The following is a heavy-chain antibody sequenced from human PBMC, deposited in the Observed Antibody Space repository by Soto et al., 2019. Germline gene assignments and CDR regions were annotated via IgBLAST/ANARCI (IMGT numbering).Heavy chain of an antibody. J-gene: IGHJ6*02. Sequence: QVQLVQSGAEVKKPGASVKVSCKASGYTFTGYYMHWVRQAPGQGLEWMGWINPNSDGTNYAKKFQGRVTMTRDTSISPAYMELSRLRSDDTAVYYCGSAFREVGASAKDYYGMAVWGQGTTVTVSS. CDR2: INPNSDGT. V-gene: IGHV1-2*02. D-gene: IGHD1-26*01. CDR1: GYTFTGYY. CDR3: GSAFREVGASAKDYYGMAV.